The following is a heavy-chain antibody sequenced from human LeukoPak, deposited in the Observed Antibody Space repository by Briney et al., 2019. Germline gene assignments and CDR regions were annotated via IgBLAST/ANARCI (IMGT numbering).Heavy chain of an antibody. CDR2: ISGSGGAT. V-gene: IGHV3-23*01. CDR3: AKAPVTSCRGAYCYPFDS. D-gene: IGHD2-21*01. CDR1: GFTFNTYG. J-gene: IGHJ4*02. Sequence: GGSLRLSCAAPGFTFNTYGMSWVRQAPGKGLEWVSGISGSGGATYYADSVKGRFTISRDDPHNTLYLQMNSLRAEDATVYFCAKAPVTSCRGAYCYPFDSWGQGTLVTVSS.